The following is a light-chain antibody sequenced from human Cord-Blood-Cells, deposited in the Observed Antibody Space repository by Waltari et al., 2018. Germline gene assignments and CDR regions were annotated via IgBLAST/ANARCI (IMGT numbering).Light chain of an antibody. Sequence: DIQMTQSLSSLSASVGDRDTITCQESQDISNYLNWYQQKPGKAPKLLIYDASNLETGVPSRFSGSGSGTDFTFTISSLQPEDIATYYCQQYDNLPYSFGQGTKLEIK. CDR1: QDISNY. V-gene: IGKV1-33*01. CDR2: DAS. CDR3: QQYDNLPYS. J-gene: IGKJ2*03.